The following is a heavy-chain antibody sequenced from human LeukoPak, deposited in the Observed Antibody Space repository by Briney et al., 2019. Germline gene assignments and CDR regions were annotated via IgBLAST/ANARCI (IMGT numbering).Heavy chain of an antibody. J-gene: IGHJ6*01. CDR3: AKITAVAGGYYHHGMAG. D-gene: IGHD6-19*01. V-gene: IGHV3-23*01. CDR1: GCTFSSYA. CDR2: ISGSGGST. Sequence: WGSLRLSCAASGCTFSSYAMSWVRQAPGQGLEWVSAISGSGGSTYYADSVKGRFTISRDNSKNTLYLQMNSLRTGDTALYYCAKITAVAGGYYHHGMAGWRKGTTVTAPS.